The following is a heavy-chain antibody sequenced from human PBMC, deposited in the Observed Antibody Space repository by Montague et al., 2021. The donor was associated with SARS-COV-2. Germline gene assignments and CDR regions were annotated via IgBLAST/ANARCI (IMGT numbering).Heavy chain of an antibody. Sequence: SETLSLTCTVSGGSISSSSYYWGWIRQPPGKGLEWIGSIYYSGSIYYNPSLKSRVTISVDTSKNQFSLKLSSVTAADTAVYYCARDKAEYIVVVPAVPLAYGMDVCGQGTTVAVSS. J-gene: IGHJ6*02. CDR1: GGSISSSSYY. CDR3: ARDKAEYIVVVPAVPLAYGMDV. V-gene: IGHV4-39*07. D-gene: IGHD2-2*01. CDR2: IYYSGSI.